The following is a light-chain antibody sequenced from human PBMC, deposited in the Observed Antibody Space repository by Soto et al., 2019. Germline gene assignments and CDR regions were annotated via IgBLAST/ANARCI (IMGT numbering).Light chain of an antibody. CDR3: QQFHSYPLT. CDR1: QSTSTW. Sequence: IQITQSPSTLSASVGDRVTITCRASQSTSTWLAWYQQHPGKAPKLLIYDASILESGIPSRFSGSGSGTEFTLSISSLQPDDFAIYYCQQFHSYPLTFGGGTKVDI. V-gene: IGKV1-5*01. CDR2: DAS. J-gene: IGKJ4*01.